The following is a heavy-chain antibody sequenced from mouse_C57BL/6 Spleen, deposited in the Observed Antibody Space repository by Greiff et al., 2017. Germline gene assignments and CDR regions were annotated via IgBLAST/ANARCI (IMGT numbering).Heavy chain of an antibody. V-gene: IGHV1-18*01. Sequence: VQLQQSGPELVKPGASVKIPCKASGYTFTDYNMDWVKQSHGKSLEWIGDINPNNGGTIYNQKFKGKATLTVDKSSSTAYMELRSLTSEDTAVYYCAREGVGYDGYYVSAMDYWGQGTSVTVSS. CDR3: AREGVGYDGYYVSAMDY. CDR1: GYTFTDYN. CDR2: INPNNGGT. J-gene: IGHJ4*01. D-gene: IGHD2-3*01.